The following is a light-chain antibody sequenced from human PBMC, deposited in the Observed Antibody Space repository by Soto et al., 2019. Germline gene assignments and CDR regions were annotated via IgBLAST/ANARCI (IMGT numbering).Light chain of an antibody. J-gene: IGKJ1*01. CDR2: AAS. CDR1: QGISSY. CDR3: QQYYSYPRT. Sequence: AIRMTQSPSSFSASTGDRVTITCRASQGISSYLAWYQQKPGKAPKLLIYAASTLQSGVPSRFSGSGSGTDFTLTISCLQSEDFATYYCQQYYSYPRTCGQGNKVEIK. V-gene: IGKV1-8*01.